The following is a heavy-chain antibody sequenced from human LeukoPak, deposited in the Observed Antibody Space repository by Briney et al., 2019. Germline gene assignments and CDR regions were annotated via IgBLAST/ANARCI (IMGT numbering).Heavy chain of an antibody. CDR2: INHSGST. CDR1: GGSISSSFYY. V-gene: IGHV4-39*07. D-gene: IGHD3-10*01. CDR3: ARGRRYYYGSGSYYEWDY. Sequence: SETLSLTCGVSGGSISSSFYYWGWIRQPPGKGLEWIGEINHSGSTNYNPSLKSRVTISVDTSKNQFSLKLSSVTAADTAVYYCARGRRYYYGSGSYYEWDYWGQGTLVTVSS. J-gene: IGHJ4*02.